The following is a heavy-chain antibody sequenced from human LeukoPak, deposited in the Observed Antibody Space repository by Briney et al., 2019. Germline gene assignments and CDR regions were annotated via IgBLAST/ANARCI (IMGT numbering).Heavy chain of an antibody. Sequence: GGSLRLSCAASGFTFSSYGMHWVRQAPGKGLEWVGIVSYDGSDKYYADSVKGRFTISRDNSKNTVYLQMNSLRAEDTAVYFCAKEGVLERYFYYGMDVWGQGTTVTVSS. V-gene: IGHV3-30*18. D-gene: IGHD1-1*01. CDR2: VSYDGSDK. J-gene: IGHJ6*02. CDR1: GFTFSSYG. CDR3: AKEGVLERYFYYGMDV.